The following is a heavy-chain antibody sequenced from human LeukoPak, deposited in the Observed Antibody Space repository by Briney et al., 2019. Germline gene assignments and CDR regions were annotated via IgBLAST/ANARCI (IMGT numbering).Heavy chain of an antibody. V-gene: IGHV3-74*01. D-gene: IGHD1-26*01. CDR2: ISTDGSST. CDR3: VRESGSSSVGYMDV. CDR1: GFTFRYYW. Sequence: PGGSLRLSCAPSGFTFRYYWMHWVGQAPGKGLMWVSRISTDGSSTTYAESVKSRFTISRDNAKNTLYLQMNSLRDDDTALYYCVRESGSSSVGYMDVWGKGTTVTVTS. J-gene: IGHJ6*03.